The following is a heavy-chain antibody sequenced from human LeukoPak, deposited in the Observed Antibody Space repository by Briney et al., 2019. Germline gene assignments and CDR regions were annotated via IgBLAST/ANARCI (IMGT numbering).Heavy chain of an antibody. D-gene: IGHD6-13*01. CDR2: INHSGST. Sequence: SETLSLTCAVYGGSFSGYYWSWIRQPPGKGLEWIGEINHSGSTNYNPSLKSRVTISVDTSKNQFSLKVSSVTAADTAVYYCARGSDTAAGLYWGQGTLVTVSS. J-gene: IGHJ4*02. CDR1: GGSFSGYY. V-gene: IGHV4-34*01. CDR3: ARGSDTAAGLY.